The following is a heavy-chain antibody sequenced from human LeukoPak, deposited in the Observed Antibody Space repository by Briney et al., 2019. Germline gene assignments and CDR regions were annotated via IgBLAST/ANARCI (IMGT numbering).Heavy chain of an antibody. CDR3: ASEMKDIVVVPAAHYYYGMDV. CDR2: ISAYNGNT. CDR1: GYTFTSYG. D-gene: IGHD2-2*01. Sequence: GASVKVSCKASGYTFTSYGISWVRQAPGQGLEWMGWISAYNGNTNYAQKLQGRVTMTTDTSTSTAYMELRSLRSDDTAVYYCASEMKDIVVVPAAHYYYGMDVWGQGTTVTVSS. V-gene: IGHV1-18*01. J-gene: IGHJ6*02.